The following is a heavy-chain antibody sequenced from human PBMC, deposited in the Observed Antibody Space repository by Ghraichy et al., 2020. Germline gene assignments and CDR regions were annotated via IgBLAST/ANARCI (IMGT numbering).Heavy chain of an antibody. V-gene: IGHV3-21*01. D-gene: IGHD2-21*02. CDR2: IDLTSSYI. Sequence: GGSLRLSCVASGFPFSDYSMIWVRQAPGKGLEWVSSIDLTSSYIYYADSLKGRFTISRDNARNSLYLQMNSLRAEDTAVYYCARDRLPLNGDFVSWGQGSLVTVSS. J-gene: IGHJ5*01. CDR3: ARDRLPLNGDFVS. CDR1: GFPFSDYS.